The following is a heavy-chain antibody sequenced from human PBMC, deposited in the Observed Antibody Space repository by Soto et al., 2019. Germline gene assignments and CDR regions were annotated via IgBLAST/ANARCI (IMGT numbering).Heavy chain of an antibody. CDR3: ARGSLKVVPAAPGY. J-gene: IGHJ4*02. CDR2: ISYDGSNK. D-gene: IGHD2-2*01. V-gene: IGHV3-30-3*01. Sequence: GGSLRLSCAASGFTLSSYAMHWVRQAPGKGLEWVAVISYDGSNKYYADSVKGRFTISRDNSKNTLYLQMNSLRAEDTAVYYCARGSLKVVPAAPGYWGQGTLVTVSS. CDR1: GFTLSSYA.